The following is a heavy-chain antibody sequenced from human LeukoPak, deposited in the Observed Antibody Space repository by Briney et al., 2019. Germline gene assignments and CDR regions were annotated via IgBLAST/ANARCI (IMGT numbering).Heavy chain of an antibody. J-gene: IGHJ4*02. CDR2: SNPNSGAT. CDR1: GYTCTVYF. D-gene: IGHD3-10*01. V-gene: IGHV1-2*06. Sequence: ASREVSCKASGYTCTVYFIYWVRQAAGQWLEWMGRSNPNSGATDYAQKFHGRVTMTRDTSISTAYMELSSLKSDDTAVYYCAKIGSSHDFDYWGQGTLITVSS. CDR3: AKIGSSHDFDY.